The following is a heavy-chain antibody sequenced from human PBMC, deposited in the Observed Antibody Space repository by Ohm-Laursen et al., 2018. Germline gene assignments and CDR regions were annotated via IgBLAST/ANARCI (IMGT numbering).Heavy chain of an antibody. CDR2: ISSGSLSI. V-gene: IGHV3-48*03. D-gene: IGHD1-20*01. J-gene: IGHJ4*02. CDR3: ATDRLELRNNWNDRLFDY. CDR1: GFTFSNFE. Sequence: SLRLSCAASGFTFSNFEMNWVRQAPGKGLEWVSYISSGSLSIYYADSVKGRFTISRDNSKNTLYLQMNSLRAEDTAVYYCATDRLELRNNWNDRLFDYWGQGTLVTVSS.